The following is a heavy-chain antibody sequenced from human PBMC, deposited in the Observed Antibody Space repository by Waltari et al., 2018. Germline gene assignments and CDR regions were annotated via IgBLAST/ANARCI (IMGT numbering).Heavy chain of an antibody. Sequence: QVQLVQSGAEVKKPGSSVKVSCKASGGTFSSYAISWVRQAPGQGLEWMGGIVPIFGTANYAQKFQGRVTITADKSTSTAYMELSSLRSEDTAVYYCARHPRGRIAARPGADDAFDIWGQGTMVTVSS. J-gene: IGHJ3*02. CDR1: GGTFSSYA. V-gene: IGHV1-69*14. CDR2: IVPIFGTA. D-gene: IGHD6-6*01. CDR3: ARHPRGRIAARPGADDAFDI.